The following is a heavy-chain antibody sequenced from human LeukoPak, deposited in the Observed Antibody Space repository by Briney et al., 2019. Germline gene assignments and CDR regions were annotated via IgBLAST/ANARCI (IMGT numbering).Heavy chain of an antibody. CDR2: VFRTGST. J-gene: IGHJ5*01. V-gene: IGHV4-39*02. D-gene: IGHD3-10*01. Sequence: SETLSLTCAVSGGSIDSSSYYWGWIRQPPGKGLEWIGSVFRTGSTYYSASLKSRVSISVDTSKNHIALKLTSVTAADTAVYFCARRVGFYGSGSLNYFDPWGQGILVSVS. CDR3: ARRVGFYGSGSLNYFDP. CDR1: GGSIDSSSYY.